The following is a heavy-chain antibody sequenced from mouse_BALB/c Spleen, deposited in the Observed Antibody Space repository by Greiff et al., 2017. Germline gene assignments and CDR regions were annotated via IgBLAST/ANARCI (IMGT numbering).Heavy chain of an antibody. Sequence: DVQLVESGGGLVKPGGSLKLSCAASGFTFSSYAMSWVRQTPEKRLEWVASISSGGSTYYPDSVKGRFTISRDNARNILYLQMSSLRSEDTAMYYCARGHGYYAMDYWGQGTSVTVSS. CDR1: GFTFSSYA. CDR3: ARGHGYYAMDY. CDR2: ISSGGST. V-gene: IGHV5-6-5*01. J-gene: IGHJ4*01. D-gene: IGHD1-2*01.